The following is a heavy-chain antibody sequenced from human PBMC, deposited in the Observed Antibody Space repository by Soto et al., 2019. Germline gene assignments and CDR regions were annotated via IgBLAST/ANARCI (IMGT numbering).Heavy chain of an antibody. V-gene: IGHV1-8*01. CDR2: MNPNSGKT. J-gene: IGHJ4*02. D-gene: IGHD1-26*01. Sequence: QVQLVQSGAEVKKPGASVKVSCKASGYTFTTYDINWVRQATGQGLEWMGWMNPNSGKTGYAEKLPSGDTMTRDTSISTAYMELSSLTSEETAIYYCVRGSSSGGSSEGDSWGQGAMFTDS. CDR1: GYTFTTYD. CDR3: VRGSSSGGSSEGDS.